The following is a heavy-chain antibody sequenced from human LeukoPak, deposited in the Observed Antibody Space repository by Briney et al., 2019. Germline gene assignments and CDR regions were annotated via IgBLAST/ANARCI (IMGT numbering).Heavy chain of an antibody. Sequence: GAPLQISCKGSGSSFTSYWIGWVRPLPGKGLEWMGSIYPGDSDTRYSPSFQGQITISADKSISTAYLQWSSLKASDTAVYYCARRYSSAKVDYWGQGTLVTVSS. D-gene: IGHD5-18*01. CDR1: GSSFTSYW. J-gene: IGHJ4*02. CDR3: ARRYSSAKVDY. CDR2: IYPGDSDT. V-gene: IGHV5-51*01.